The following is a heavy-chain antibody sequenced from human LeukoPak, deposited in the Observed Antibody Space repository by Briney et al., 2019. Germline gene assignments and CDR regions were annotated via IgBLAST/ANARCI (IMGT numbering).Heavy chain of an antibody. V-gene: IGHV4-4*07. Sequence: TSETLSLTCTVSGGSINNYYWSWIRQPAGKGLEWIGRIYTIGSTNYNPSLKSRVTMSVDTSKNQFSLKVSSVTAANTAVYYCARAYSSSSPIDYWGQGTLVTVSS. CDR2: IYTIGST. CDR1: GGSINNYY. D-gene: IGHD6-6*01. J-gene: IGHJ4*02. CDR3: ARAYSSSSPIDY.